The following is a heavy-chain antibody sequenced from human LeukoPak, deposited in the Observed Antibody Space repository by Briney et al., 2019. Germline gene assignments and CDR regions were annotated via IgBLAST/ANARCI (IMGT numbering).Heavy chain of an antibody. J-gene: IGHJ5*02. CDR3: ARDAHDYSNYGWFDL. CDR1: GFTFSSYG. Sequence: GGSLRLSCAASGFTFSSYGMHWVRQAPGKGLEWVSAISGSGGSTYYADSVKGRFTISKDDSKDSLHLHMNSLRADDTAIYYCARDAHDYSNYGWFDLWGQGTLVTVPS. V-gene: IGHV3-23*01. CDR2: ISGSGGST. D-gene: IGHD4-11*01.